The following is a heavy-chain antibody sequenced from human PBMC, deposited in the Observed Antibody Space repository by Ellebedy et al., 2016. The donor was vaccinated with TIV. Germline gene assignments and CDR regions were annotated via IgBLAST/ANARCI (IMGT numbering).Heavy chain of an antibody. CDR2: IYPGDSDT. CDR1: GYSFTSYW. D-gene: IGHD1-7*01. J-gene: IGHJ4*02. CDR3: ARHEVSRSEYRWNFIPDY. V-gene: IGHV5-51*01. Sequence: GESLKISCKGSGYSFTSYWIGWVRQMPGKGLEWMGIIYPGDSDTRYSPSFQGQVTISADKSISTAYLQWSSLKASDTAMFYCARHEVSRSEYRWNFIPDYWGQGTLVTVSS.